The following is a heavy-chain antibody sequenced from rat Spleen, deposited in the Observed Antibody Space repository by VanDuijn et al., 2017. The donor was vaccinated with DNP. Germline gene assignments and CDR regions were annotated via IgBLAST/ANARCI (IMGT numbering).Heavy chain of an antibody. CDR2: ISYSGGT. CDR3: ARWTRYFDY. J-gene: IGHJ2*01. D-gene: IGHD1-7*01. Sequence: DVHLQESGPGLVKPAQSLSITCSVTGYSITSTYWAWIRKFPGNKMEWMGYISYSGGTSYHPSLKSRISITRDTSKNQFFLQLNSVTTEDTATYYCARWTRYFDYWGQGVMVTVSS. V-gene: IGHV3-1*01. CDR1: GYSITSTY.